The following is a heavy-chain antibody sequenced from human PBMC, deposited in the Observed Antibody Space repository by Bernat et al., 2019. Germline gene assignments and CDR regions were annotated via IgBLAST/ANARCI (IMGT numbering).Heavy chain of an antibody. CDR1: GFTFSDYI. Sequence: EVQLVESGGGLVQPGGSLRLSCAASGFTFSDYIMNWVRQAPGKGLEWVSSISSSSSYIYYADSVRGRFTISRDNAKNSLYLQVNSLRAEDTAVYYCARRSFNRMDDNIFDYWGQGTLVTVSS. CDR2: ISSSSSYI. CDR3: ARRSFNRMDDNIFDY. D-gene: IGHD3-16*02. J-gene: IGHJ4*02. V-gene: IGHV3-21*01.